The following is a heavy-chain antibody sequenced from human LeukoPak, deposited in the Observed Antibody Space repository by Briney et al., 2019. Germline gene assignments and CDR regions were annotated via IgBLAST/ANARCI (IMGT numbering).Heavy chain of an antibody. J-gene: IGHJ4*02. CDR3: ARGARWLRIFDY. D-gene: IGHD5-24*01. V-gene: IGHV4-34*01. CDR2: INHSGST. Sequence: SETLSLTCTVSGGSISNYYWSWIRQPPGKGLEWIGEINHSGSTNYNPSLKSRVTISVDTSKNQFSLKLSSVTAADTAVYYCARGARWLRIFDYWGQGTLVTVSS. CDR1: GGSISNYY.